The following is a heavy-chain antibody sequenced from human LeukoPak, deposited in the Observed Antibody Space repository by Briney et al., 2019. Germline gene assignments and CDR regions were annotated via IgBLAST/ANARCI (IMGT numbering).Heavy chain of an antibody. CDR1: DYSISSGYY. J-gene: IGHJ5*02. CDR2: IFQSGHT. Sequence: PSETLSLTCTVSDYSISSGYYWGWIRQPPGKGLEWTGSIFQSGHTYYNPSLKSRVTISVDTSKNQFSLNLTSVTAADTAVYYCARDEYYYGSGSYSRTMFDPWGQGTLVTVSS. D-gene: IGHD3-10*01. V-gene: IGHV4-38-2*02. CDR3: ARDEYYYGSGSYSRTMFDP.